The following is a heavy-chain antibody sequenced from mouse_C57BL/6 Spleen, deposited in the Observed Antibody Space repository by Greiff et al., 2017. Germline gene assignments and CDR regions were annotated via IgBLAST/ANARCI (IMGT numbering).Heavy chain of an antibody. Sequence: DVKLQESGGGLVQPGESLKLSCESNEYEFPSHDMSWVRKTPEKRLELVAAINSDGGSTYYPDTMERRFIISRDNTKKTLYLQMSSLRSEDTALYYCARQGVGSPFAYWGQGTLVTVSA. D-gene: IGHD2-2*01. J-gene: IGHJ3*01. CDR1: EYEFPSHD. CDR3: ARQGVGSPFAY. CDR2: INSDGGST. V-gene: IGHV5-2*01.